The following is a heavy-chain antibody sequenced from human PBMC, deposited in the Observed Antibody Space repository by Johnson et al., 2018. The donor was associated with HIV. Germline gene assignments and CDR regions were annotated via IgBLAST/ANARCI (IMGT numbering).Heavy chain of an antibody. J-gene: IGHJ3*02. Sequence: VHLVESGGGVVQPGRSLRLSCAPSGFTFDDYAMHWVRQAPGKGLEWVSGITWNSGSIGYADSVKGRFTISRDNSKNTLYLQMNSLRAEDTAVYYCAKDRSMDDAFDIWGQGTMVTVSS. CDR2: ITWNSGSI. V-gene: IGHV3-9*01. D-gene: IGHD1-26*01. CDR1: GFTFDDYA. CDR3: AKDRSMDDAFDI.